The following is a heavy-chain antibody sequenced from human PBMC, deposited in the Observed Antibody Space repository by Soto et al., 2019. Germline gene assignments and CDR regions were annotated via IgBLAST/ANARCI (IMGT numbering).Heavy chain of an antibody. J-gene: IGHJ4*02. CDR1: GFSSSPFW. D-gene: IGHD6-19*01. CDR3: TGGSGWLQTD. Sequence: EVQLVESGGGLVQPGGSLRLSCADSGFSSSPFWMTWVRQAPGKGLEWVALIKQDGSEELYVDSVKGRFTISRDNAKKSVSPQMDSLRVEDTAVDYCTGGSGWLQTDGGQGTLVTGSS. CDR2: IKQDGSEE. V-gene: IGHV3-7*04.